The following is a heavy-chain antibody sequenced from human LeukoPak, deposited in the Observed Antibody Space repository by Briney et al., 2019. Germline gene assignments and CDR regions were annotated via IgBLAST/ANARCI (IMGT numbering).Heavy chain of an antibody. D-gene: IGHD3-10*01. J-gene: IGHJ4*02. V-gene: IGHV2-5*02. CDR1: GFSLSTSGVG. CDR2: IYWDDEK. CDR3: AHSFLYDSGSYYVDY. Sequence: SGPTLVKPTQTLTLTCTFSGFSLSTSGVGVGWILHPPGKALEWLALIYWDDEKRYSPSLKSRLTITKDTSKNQVVLTMTNMDPVDTATYYCAHSFLYDSGSYYVDYWGQGTLVTVSS.